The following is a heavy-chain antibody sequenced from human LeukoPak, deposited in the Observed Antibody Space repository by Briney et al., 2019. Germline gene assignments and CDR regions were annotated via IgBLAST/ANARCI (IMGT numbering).Heavy chain of an antibody. Sequence: GGSLRLSCAASGFIFSSYPMSWVRQAPGKGLEWVSAISGSGGSTYYADSVKGRFTISRDNSKNTLYLQMNSLRAEDTAVYYCAKMSSGYDPNWFDPWGQGTLVTVSS. CDR1: GFIFSSYP. J-gene: IGHJ5*02. CDR2: ISGSGGST. D-gene: IGHD5-12*01. V-gene: IGHV3-23*01. CDR3: AKMSSGYDPNWFDP.